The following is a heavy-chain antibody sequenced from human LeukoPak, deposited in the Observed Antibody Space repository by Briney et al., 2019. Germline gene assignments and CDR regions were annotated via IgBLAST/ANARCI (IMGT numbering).Heavy chain of an antibody. CDR1: GGSFSGYY. CDR3: ARVLYIMATLGGPFDY. CDR2: INHSGST. Sequence: SETLSLTCAVYGGSFSGYYWSWIRQPPGKGLEWIGEINHSGSTNYNPSLKSRVTISVDTSKNQFSLKLSSVTAADTAVYYCARVLYIMATLGGPFDYWGQGTLVTVSS. J-gene: IGHJ4*02. V-gene: IGHV4-34*01. D-gene: IGHD5-12*01.